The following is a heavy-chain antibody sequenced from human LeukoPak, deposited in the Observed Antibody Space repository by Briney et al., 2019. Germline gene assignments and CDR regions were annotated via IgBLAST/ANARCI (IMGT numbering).Heavy chain of an antibody. Sequence: ASVKVSCKASGFTFTGYYMHWVRQAPGQGLEWMGCINPNSGGTNYAQKFQGSVTMTRDTPVTTAYMELSRLTSDDTAVYYCARVPYSSGWYVIDYWGQGPLVTVSS. CDR1: GFTFTGYY. J-gene: IGHJ4*02. D-gene: IGHD6-19*01. CDR3: ARVPYSSGWYVIDY. CDR2: INPNSGGT. V-gene: IGHV1-2*02.